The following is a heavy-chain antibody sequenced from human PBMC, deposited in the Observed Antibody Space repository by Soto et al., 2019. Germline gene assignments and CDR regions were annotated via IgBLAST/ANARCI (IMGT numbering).Heavy chain of an antibody. CDR3: VRVSSSSYDYGMDV. Sequence: SETLSVTCVVSGDSISRGGYSWTWIRQPPGKALEWIGNIYDSGSTSYNPSLKSRVTISVDRSKNKFSLKLTSVTAAATAVYFCVRVSSSSYDYGMDVWGLGTTVTVS. CDR1: GDSISRGGYS. V-gene: IGHV4-30-2*01. J-gene: IGHJ6*02. CDR2: IYDSGST. D-gene: IGHD6-6*01.